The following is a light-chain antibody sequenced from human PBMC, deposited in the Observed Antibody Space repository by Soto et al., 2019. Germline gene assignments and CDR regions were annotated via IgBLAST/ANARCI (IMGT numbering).Light chain of an antibody. V-gene: IGKV2-28*01. CDR3: MQALQTPT. J-gene: IGKJ4*01. CDR2: LGS. CDR1: QSLLHSNGYNY. Sequence: DIVTTQSPLSLPVTPGEPASISCRSSQSLLHSNGYNYLDWYLQKPGQSPQLLIYLGSNRSSGVPDRFSGSGSGTDFTLKISRVEAEDVGVYYCMQALQTPTVGGGTKVAIK.